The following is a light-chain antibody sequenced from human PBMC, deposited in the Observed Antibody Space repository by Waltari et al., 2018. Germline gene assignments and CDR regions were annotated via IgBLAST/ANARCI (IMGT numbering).Light chain of an antibody. CDR1: RSNIGAGYD. Sequence: QSVLTQPPSVSGAPGQRVTISCTGSRSNIGAGYDVHWYQHLPGTAPKLLIYPNTNRPSGVPDRFSASKSGTSASLAITGLQAEDEAEYYCQSYDSSLSGSGVFGGGTKLTVL. V-gene: IGLV1-40*01. CDR3: QSYDSSLSGSGV. CDR2: PNT. J-gene: IGLJ3*02.